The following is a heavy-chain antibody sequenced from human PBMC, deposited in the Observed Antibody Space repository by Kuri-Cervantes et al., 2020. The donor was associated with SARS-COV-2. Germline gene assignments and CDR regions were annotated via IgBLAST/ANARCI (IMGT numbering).Heavy chain of an antibody. CDR1: GGTFSSYA. D-gene: IGHD6-13*01. V-gene: IGHV1-69*04. Sequence: SVKVSCKASGGTFSSYAISWVRQAPGQGLEWMGRIIPIPGIANYAQKFQGRVTITADKSTSTAYMELSSLRSEDTAVYYCARTRGIAAAYYFDYWGQGTLVTVSS. CDR3: ARTRGIAAAYYFDY. J-gene: IGHJ4*02. CDR2: IIPIPGIA.